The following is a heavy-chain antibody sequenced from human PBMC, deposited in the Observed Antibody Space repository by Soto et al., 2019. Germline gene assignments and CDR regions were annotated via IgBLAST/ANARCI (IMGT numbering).Heavy chain of an antibody. CDR1: GFTFDDYA. V-gene: IGHV3-9*01. Sequence: EVQLVESGGGLVQPGRSLRLSCAASGFTFDDYAMHWVRQAPGKGLEWVSGISWNSGSIGYADSVKGRFTISRDNAKNSLYLQMNSLRAEDTALYSCAKARAGYSSGWYGVRAFDIWGQGTMVTVSS. D-gene: IGHD6-19*01. CDR2: ISWNSGSI. J-gene: IGHJ3*02. CDR3: AKARAGYSSGWYGVRAFDI.